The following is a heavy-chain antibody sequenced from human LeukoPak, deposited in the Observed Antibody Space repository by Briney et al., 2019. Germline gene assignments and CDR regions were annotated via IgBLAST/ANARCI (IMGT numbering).Heavy chain of an antibody. D-gene: IGHD6-19*01. CDR2: INPNIGGT. CDR3: ARYSSGWYTQH. V-gene: IGHV1-2*02. Sequence: ASVNVSCRASGYTFTGYYMHWVRQAPGQGLEWMGWINPNIGGTNYAQKFQGRVTMTRDTSISTAYMELNSLRSDDTAVYYCARYSSGWYTQHWGQGTLVTVSS. CDR1: GYTFTGYY. J-gene: IGHJ1*01.